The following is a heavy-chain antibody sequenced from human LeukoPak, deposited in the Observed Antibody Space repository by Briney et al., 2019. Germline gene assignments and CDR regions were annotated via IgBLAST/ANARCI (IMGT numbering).Heavy chain of an antibody. CDR2: ISSSDGST. CDR1: RFTFTSYT. V-gene: IGHV3-23*01. Sequence: HPGGSLRLSCAASRFTFTSYTMSWVRQAPGKGLEWVSVISSSDGSTYYADSVKGRFTISRDNSKNTLYLQMNSLRAEDTAVYYCAKCSSGFLEWSNFYYYIDVWGKGTTVTVSS. J-gene: IGHJ6*03. D-gene: IGHD3-3*01. CDR3: AKCSSGFLEWSNFYYYIDV.